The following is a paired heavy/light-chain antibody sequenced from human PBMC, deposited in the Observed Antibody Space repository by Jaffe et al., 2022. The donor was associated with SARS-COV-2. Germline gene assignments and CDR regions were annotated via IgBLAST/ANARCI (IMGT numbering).Heavy chain of an antibody. CDR2: ISGSGGST. V-gene: IGHV3-23*01. J-gene: IGHJ3*02. D-gene: IGHD5-12*01. Sequence: EVQLLESGGGLVQPGGSLRLSCAASGFTFSSYAMSWVRQAPGKGLEWVSAISGSGGSTYYADSVKGRFTISRDNSKNTLYLQMNSLRAEDTAVYYCAKDLGEWLRSELGPGAFDIWGQGTMVTVSS. CDR1: GFTFSSYA. CDR3: AKDLGEWLRSELGPGAFDI.
Light chain of an antibody. CDR1: QDISNY. V-gene: IGKV1-33*01. CDR2: DAS. J-gene: IGKJ2*01. Sequence: DIQMTQSPSSLSASVGDRVTITCQASQDISNYLNWYQQKPGKAPKLLIYDASNLETGVPSRFSGSGSGTDFTFTISSLQPEDIATYYCQQYGAFGQGTKLEIK. CDR3: QQYGA.